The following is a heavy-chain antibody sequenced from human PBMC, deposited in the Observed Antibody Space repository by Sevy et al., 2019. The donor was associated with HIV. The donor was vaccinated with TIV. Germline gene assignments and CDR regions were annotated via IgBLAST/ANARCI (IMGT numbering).Heavy chain of an antibody. Sequence: GESLKISCQGSGYSFTSHWIGWVRHMPGKGLEWMGIIFPDDSDTRYSPSFQGQVTFSADKSINTAYLQWSSLKASDTAMYYCATSRSGYFDSSGYYIYWRQGTLVTVPS. D-gene: IGHD3-22*01. CDR2: IFPDDSDT. CDR3: ATSRSGYFDSSGYYIY. V-gene: IGHV5-51*01. J-gene: IGHJ4*02. CDR1: GYSFTSHW.